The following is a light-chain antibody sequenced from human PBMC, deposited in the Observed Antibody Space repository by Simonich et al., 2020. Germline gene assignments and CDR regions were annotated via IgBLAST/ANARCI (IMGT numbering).Light chain of an antibody. Sequence: DIVMTQSPDSLAVSLGERATINCKSSQSVLYSSNNKNYLAWYQQKPGQPPKLLIYLAYTRESVVPDRFSGSGSGTDFTLTISSLQAEDVAVYYCQQYYSTPWTFGQGTKVEIK. CDR3: QQYYSTPWT. J-gene: IGKJ1*01. CDR1: QSVLYSSNNKNY. CDR2: LAY. V-gene: IGKV4-1*01.